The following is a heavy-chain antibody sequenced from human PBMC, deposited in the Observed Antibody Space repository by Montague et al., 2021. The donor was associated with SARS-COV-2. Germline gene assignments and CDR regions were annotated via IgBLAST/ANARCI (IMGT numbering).Heavy chain of an antibody. CDR1: GGSFSGYY. J-gene: IGHJ5*02. D-gene: IGHD3-10*01. CDR3: ARDTRDGVLLWFGGDWFDP. CDR2: INHSGST. V-gene: IGHV4-34*01. Sequence: SETLSLTCAVSGGSFSGYYWSWIRQPPGKGLEWIGEINHSGSTNYNPSLKSRVTISVDTSKNQFSLKLSSVTAADTAVYYCARDTRDGVLLWFGGDWFDPWGQGTLVTVSS.